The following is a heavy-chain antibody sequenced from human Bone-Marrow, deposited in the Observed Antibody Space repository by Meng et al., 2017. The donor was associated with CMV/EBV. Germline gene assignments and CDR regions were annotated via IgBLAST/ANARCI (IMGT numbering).Heavy chain of an antibody. D-gene: IGHD2-2*01. J-gene: IGHJ3*01. CDR2: ISDSGDTI. Sequence: GGSLRLSCAASGFIFSSYEMNWVRQAPGKGPEGVAHISDSGDTIYYADSVKGRFTISRDNANNSLYLHMNSLPAEDTAIYYCARDPRFFQLWGQGTMVTGSS. CDR1: GFIFSSYE. CDR3: ARDPRFFQL. V-gene: IGHV3-48*03.